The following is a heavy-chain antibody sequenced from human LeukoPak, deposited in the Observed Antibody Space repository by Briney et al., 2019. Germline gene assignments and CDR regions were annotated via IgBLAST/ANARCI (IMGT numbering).Heavy chain of an antibody. D-gene: IGHD3-22*01. CDR2: IYSSGST. CDR3: ARGGGPYDSSGCYYGFDY. V-gene: IGHV4-61*01. CDR1: GGSISSGSYY. J-gene: IGHJ4*02. Sequence: PSQTLSLTCTVSGGSISSGSYYWSWIRQSPEKGLEWIGYIYSSGSTNYNPSLKSRVTMSVDTSKNQFSLKLSSVTAADTAVYYCARGGGPYDSSGCYYGFDYWGQGTLVTVSS.